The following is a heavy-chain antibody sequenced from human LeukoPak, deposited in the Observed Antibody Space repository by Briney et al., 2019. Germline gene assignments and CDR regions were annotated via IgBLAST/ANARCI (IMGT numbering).Heavy chain of an antibody. Sequence: SGPTLMQPTPTLTLTCTFSGFSLGTRGVGVGWIRQPPGKALEWLSLIDWDDDERYSPSLKSRLTITKDTSKNQVVLTMTNMDPVDTATYYCAHTYYDYVWGSYRFLEYFDYWGQGTLVTVSS. J-gene: IGHJ4*02. D-gene: IGHD3-16*02. V-gene: IGHV2-5*02. CDR1: GFSLGTRGVG. CDR2: IDWDDDE. CDR3: AHTYYDYVWGSYRFLEYFDY.